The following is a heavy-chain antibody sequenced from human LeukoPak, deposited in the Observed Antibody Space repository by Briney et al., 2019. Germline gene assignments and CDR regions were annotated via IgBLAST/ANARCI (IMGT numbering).Heavy chain of an antibody. CDR1: GYTFTGYY. V-gene: IGHV1-2*02. CDR3: AREYSSRSSNLYGVLGY. J-gene: IGHJ4*02. D-gene: IGHD6-13*01. CDR2: INPNSGGT. Sequence: ASVKVSCKASGYTFTGYYMHWVRQAPGQGLEWLGWINPNSGGTNYAQKFQGRVTMTRDTSISTAYMELSRLRSDDTAVYYCAREYSSRSSNLYGVLGYWDQGTLVTVSS.